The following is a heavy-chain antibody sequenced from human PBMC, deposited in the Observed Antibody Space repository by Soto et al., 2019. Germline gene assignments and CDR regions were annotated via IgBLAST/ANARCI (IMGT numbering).Heavy chain of an antibody. CDR1: GFTFSSYA. J-gene: IGHJ4*02. D-gene: IGHD4-17*01. CDR2: ITSDGRT. V-gene: IGHV3-23*01. CDR3: AKDYSTVTTDPLSVVLFDY. Sequence: GGSLRLSCAASGFTFSSYAMSWVRQAPGKGLEWVSIITSDGRTYYADSAKGRFTISRDNSKNTVYLQMNSLRAEDTAVYYCAKDYSTVTTDPLSVVLFDYWGQGALVTVSS.